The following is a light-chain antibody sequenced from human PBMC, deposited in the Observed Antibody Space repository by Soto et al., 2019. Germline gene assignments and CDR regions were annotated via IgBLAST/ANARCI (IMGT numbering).Light chain of an antibody. CDR2: DAS. CDR3: QHYNSYSEA. Sequence: DIQMTQSPSTLSASVGDRVTITCRASQSINSWLAWYQQKPGKVPKLLIHDASSLESGVPSRFSGSGSGTEFTLTISSLQPDDFATYYCQHYNSYSEAFGQGTKVDIK. J-gene: IGKJ1*01. CDR1: QSINSW. V-gene: IGKV1-5*01.